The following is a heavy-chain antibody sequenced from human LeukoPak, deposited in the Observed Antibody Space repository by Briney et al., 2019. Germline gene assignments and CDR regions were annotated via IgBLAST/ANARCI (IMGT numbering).Heavy chain of an antibody. Sequence: SETLSLTCTVSGGSISSYYWSWIRQPPGKGLEWIGYIYYSGSTNYNPSLKSRVTISVDTSKNQFSLKLSSVTAADTAVYYCAREGTESQTVAFDIWGQGTMVTVSS. V-gene: IGHV4-59*01. CDR3: AREGTESQTVAFDI. J-gene: IGHJ3*02. CDR2: IYYSGST. CDR1: GGSISSYY. D-gene: IGHD1-1*01.